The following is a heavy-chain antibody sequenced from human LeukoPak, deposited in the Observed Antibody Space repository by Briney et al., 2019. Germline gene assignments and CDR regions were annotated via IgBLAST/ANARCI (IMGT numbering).Heavy chain of an antibody. D-gene: IGHD3-10*01. Sequence: GGSLRLSCAASGFTFSSYSMNWVRQAPGKGLEWVSFISSSSTYIYYADAVKGRFTISRDDAKNSLYLQMSSLRADDTAVYYCARDRVVSGRFGEVASWGQGTLVTVSS. CDR3: ARDRVVSGRFGEVAS. CDR2: ISSSSTYI. CDR1: GFTFSSYS. V-gene: IGHV3-21*01. J-gene: IGHJ5*01.